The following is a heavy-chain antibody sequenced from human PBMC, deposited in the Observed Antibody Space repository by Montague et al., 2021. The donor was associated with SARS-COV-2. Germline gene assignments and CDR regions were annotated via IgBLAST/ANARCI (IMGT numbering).Heavy chain of an antibody. Sequence: SETLSLTCAVSGGSFSGYWWTWIRQSPGKGLEWMGGINHSGSTKYNPSPKSRVTISVDTSKNQFSLDLTSVTAADTAVYYCARGAPGYWGRGTLVTVSS. CDR1: GGSFSGYW. CDR2: INHSGST. V-gene: IGHV4-34*01. CDR3: ARGAPGY. J-gene: IGHJ4*02.